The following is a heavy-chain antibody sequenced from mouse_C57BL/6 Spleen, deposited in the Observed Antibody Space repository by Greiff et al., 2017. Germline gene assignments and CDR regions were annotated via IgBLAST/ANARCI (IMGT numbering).Heavy chain of an antibody. CDR1: GFTFSDYG. CDR2: ISSGSSTI. D-gene: IGHD2-4*01. CDR3: ANNFDYDGVFAY. J-gene: IGHJ3*01. V-gene: IGHV5-17*01. Sequence: EVKLMESGGGLVKPGGSMKLSCAASGFTFSDYGMHWVRQAPEKGLEWVAYISSGSSTIYYADTVKGRFNISRDNAQNTLFLQMTGLRSEDTAMYYCANNFDYDGVFAYWGQGTLVTFSA.